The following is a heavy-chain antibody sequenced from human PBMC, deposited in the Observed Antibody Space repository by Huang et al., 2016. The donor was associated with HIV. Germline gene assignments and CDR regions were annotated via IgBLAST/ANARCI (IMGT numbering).Heavy chain of an antibody. J-gene: IGHJ4*02. CDR2: INYDGST. CDR3: ARDIAIFGEPLDS. V-gene: IGHV4-39*01. Sequence: QPRLQESGPGLVKPSETLSLTCTVSGVSVTRSPWYWVWVRQSPGKGLEWNESINYDGSTYYKSSLKSRLTTSLDTSKNQFSLKLTSVTAADTAVYFCARDIAIFGEPLDSWGQGTAVTVSS. CDR1: GVSVTRSPWY. D-gene: IGHD3-3*01.